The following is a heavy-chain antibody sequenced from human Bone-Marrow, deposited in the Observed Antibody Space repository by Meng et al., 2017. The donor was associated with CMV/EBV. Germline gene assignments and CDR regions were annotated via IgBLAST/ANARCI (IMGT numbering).Heavy chain of an antibody. CDR2: ISYDGSNK. CDR3: ARSSGWYLGAMFLFDY. Sequence: GESLKISCAASGFSFSIYAMHWVRQAPCKGLEWVAVISYDGSNKYYADSVKGRFTISRDNYKNARYLQMNRLRAEDTAVYYCARSSGWYLGAMFLFDYWRQGTLVTVSS. D-gene: IGHD6-19*01. CDR1: GFSFSIYA. J-gene: IGHJ4*02. V-gene: IGHV3-30*19.